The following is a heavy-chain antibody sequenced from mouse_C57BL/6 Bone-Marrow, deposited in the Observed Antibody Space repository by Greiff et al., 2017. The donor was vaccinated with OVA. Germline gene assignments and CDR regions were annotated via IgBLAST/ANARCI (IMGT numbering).Heavy chain of an antibody. Sequence: QVQLKQPVAELVKPGASVKLSCKASVCTFTSSWLPLVKQRPGPGLEWIGEIDPSDSYTNYTQKFKGTATLTVDTSSSTAYMQLSSLTSEDSAVYYCAVLLSHFDYWGQGTTLTGAS. CDR3: AVLLSHFDY. CDR1: VCTFTSSW. D-gene: IGHD2-1*01. J-gene: IGHJ2*01. CDR2: IDPSDSYT. V-gene: IGHV1-50*01.